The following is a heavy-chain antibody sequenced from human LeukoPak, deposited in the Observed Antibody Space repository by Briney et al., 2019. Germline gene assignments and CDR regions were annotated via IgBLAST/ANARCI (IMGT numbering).Heavy chain of an antibody. CDR3: ALNPRSFIYTYVDAYYYYYIDV. CDR1: GGSASLDT. V-gene: IGHV4-59*02. J-gene: IGHJ6*03. CDR2: ISYSGST. Sequence: SETLSLTCSVSGGSASLDTASCVRQPPGQGLEWIGYISYSGSTSYNPSLKSRVTISVDPSKSQLSQKLGSVTADDTAVHYCALNPRSFIYTYVDAYYYYYIDVWGKGTTVIVS. D-gene: IGHD5-18*01.